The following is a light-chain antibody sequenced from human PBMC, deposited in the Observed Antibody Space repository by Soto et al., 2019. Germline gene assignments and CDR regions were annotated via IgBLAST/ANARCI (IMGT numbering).Light chain of an antibody. V-gene: IGKV1-12*01. CDR3: LQADTFPLT. Sequence: DIQMTQSPSSVSASVGDRVTITCRASQGSSSWLAWYQQKPGKAPNLLIYAASSLQSGVPSRFSGSGSGTDFTLTISSLQREDFATYYCLQADTFPLTFGGGTKVEIK. CDR1: QGSSSW. CDR2: AAS. J-gene: IGKJ4*01.